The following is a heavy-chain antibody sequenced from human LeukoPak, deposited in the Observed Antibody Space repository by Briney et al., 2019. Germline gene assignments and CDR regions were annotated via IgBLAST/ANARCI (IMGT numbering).Heavy chain of an antibody. Sequence: GASVKVSCKASGYIFTDYFIHWVRQTPGQGLQWMGGINPNRGATVYAQKFQVRVTMTRDASISTAYMEVTRLTSDDTAIYCCATEGYGSGKLCAFWGQGTLVTVSS. CDR3: ATEGYGSGKLCAF. CDR1: GYIFTDYF. CDR2: INPNRGAT. D-gene: IGHD3-10*01. J-gene: IGHJ4*02. V-gene: IGHV1-2*02.